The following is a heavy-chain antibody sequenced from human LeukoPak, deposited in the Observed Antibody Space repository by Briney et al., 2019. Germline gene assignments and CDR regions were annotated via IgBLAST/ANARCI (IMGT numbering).Heavy chain of an antibody. CDR3: ARAGWLPFDY. Sequence: SETLSLTCTVSGGSISSSSYYWGWMRQPPGKGLEWIGSIYYSGSTYYNPSLKSRVTRSVDTSKNQFSLKLSSVTAADTAVYYCARAGWLPFDYWGQGTLVTVSS. CDR1: GGSISSSSYY. D-gene: IGHD6-19*01. CDR2: IYYSGST. V-gene: IGHV4-39*01. J-gene: IGHJ4*02.